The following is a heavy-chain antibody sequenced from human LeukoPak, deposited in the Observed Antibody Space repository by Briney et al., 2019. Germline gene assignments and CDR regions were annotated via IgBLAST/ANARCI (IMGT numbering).Heavy chain of an antibody. Sequence: PTGGSLRLSCAASGFTFSSYAMSWVRQALGKGLEWVSAISGSGGSTYYADSVKGRFTISRDNSKNTLYLQMNSLRAEDTAVYYCAKARYYDSSGYYFPVNYWGQGTLVTVSS. V-gene: IGHV3-23*01. CDR2: ISGSGGST. CDR3: AKARYYDSSGYYFPVNY. D-gene: IGHD3-22*01. CDR1: GFTFSSYA. J-gene: IGHJ4*02.